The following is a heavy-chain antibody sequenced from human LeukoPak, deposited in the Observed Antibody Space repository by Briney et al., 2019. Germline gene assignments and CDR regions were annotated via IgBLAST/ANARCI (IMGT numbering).Heavy chain of an antibody. CDR2: ISGSGGGT. D-gene: IGHD5-18*01. Sequence: GGSLRLSCAASGFTFSSYAMSWVRQAPGKGLEWVSVISGSGGGTYYADSVKGRFTISRDNSKNTLYLQMNSLRAEDTAIYYCARELQSGYSYGYVYWGQGTLVTVSS. J-gene: IGHJ4*02. CDR3: ARELQSGYSYGYVY. V-gene: IGHV3-23*01. CDR1: GFTFSSYA.